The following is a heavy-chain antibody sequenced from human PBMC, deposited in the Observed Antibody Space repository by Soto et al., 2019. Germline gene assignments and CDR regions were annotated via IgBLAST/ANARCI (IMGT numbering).Heavy chain of an antibody. CDR1: GGSVSSGSYY. V-gene: IGHV4-61*01. J-gene: IGHJ4*02. CDR3: ARVFPSSGWYPPFDY. CDR2: IYYSGST. Sequence: SETLSLTCTVSGGSVSSGSYYWSWIRQPPGKGLEWIGYIYYSGSTNYNPSLKSRVTISVDTSKNQFSLKLSSVTAADTAVYYCARVFPSSGWYPPFDYWGQGTLVTVSS. D-gene: IGHD6-19*01.